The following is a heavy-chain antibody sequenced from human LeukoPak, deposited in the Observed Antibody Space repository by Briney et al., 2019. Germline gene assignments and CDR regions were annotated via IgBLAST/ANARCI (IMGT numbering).Heavy chain of an antibody. V-gene: IGHV3-23*01. CDR1: GFTLSSYA. CDR3: TTRLQHHFDY. J-gene: IGHJ4*02. D-gene: IGHD2-15*01. CDR2: ISDPHSGSQT. Sequence: GGSLRLSCAASGFTLSSYAMSWVRQALGQGLEWVSTISDPHSGSQTHYADSVKGRFTISRDDSQNTVYLQMDSLRAGDTAVYYCTTRLQHHFDYWGQGTQVTVSS.